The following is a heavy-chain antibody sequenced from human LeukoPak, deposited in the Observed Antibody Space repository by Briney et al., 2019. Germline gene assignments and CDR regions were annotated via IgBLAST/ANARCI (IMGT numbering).Heavy chain of an antibody. J-gene: IGHJ3*02. Sequence: SETLSLTCTVSDGSISSTSYYWSWIRQPPGKGLEWIGYIYYSGSTNYNPSLKSRVTISVDTSKNQFSLKLSSVTAADTAVYYCARDYDSSGYYLDAFDIWGQGTMVTVSS. CDR1: DGSISSTSYY. CDR2: IYYSGST. V-gene: IGHV4-61*01. CDR3: ARDYDSSGYYLDAFDI. D-gene: IGHD3-22*01.